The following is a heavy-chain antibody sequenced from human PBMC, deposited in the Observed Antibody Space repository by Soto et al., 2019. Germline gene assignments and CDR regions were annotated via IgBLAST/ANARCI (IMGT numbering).Heavy chain of an antibody. V-gene: IGHV1-69*12. CDR3: ARESRACSGGSCYFRPGIDS. CDR2: IIPIFGTA. D-gene: IGHD2-15*01. Sequence: QVQLVQSGAEVKKPGSSAKVSCKASGGTFSSYAISWVRQAPGQGLEWMGGIIPIFGTANYAQKFQGSVTITADESTSEAYMELGSLRTEDTAVDDCARESRACSGGSCYFRPGIDSWGQGTLVTVSS. CDR1: GGTFSSYA. J-gene: IGHJ4*02.